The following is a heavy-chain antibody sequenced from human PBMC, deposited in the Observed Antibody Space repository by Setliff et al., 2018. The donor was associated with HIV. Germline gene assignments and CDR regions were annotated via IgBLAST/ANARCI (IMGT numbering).Heavy chain of an antibody. V-gene: IGHV4-39*07. Sequence: SETLSLTCTVSGGSMSSGSYYWSWIRQPPGKGLEWIADIAYSGTTMYTNYNPSLESRVIISEDTSRDQFFLKLTSVTADDTGIYYCARGPPFAYWGQGLLVTVSS. CDR3: ARGPPFAY. CDR2: IAYSGTTMYT. CDR1: GGSMSSGSYY. J-gene: IGHJ4*02.